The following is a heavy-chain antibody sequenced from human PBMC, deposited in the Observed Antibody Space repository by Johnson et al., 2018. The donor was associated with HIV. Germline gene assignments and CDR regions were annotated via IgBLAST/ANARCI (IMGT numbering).Heavy chain of an antibody. V-gene: IGHV3-13*01. CDR3: ARDLAYGDIVLVSAFDI. CDR1: GFTFSSYA. Sequence: VQLVESGGGVVQPGRSLRLSCAASGFTFSSYAMHWVRQATGKGLEWVSAIGTAGDTYYPGSVKGRFTISRENAKNSLYLQMNSLRAEDTALYYCARDLAYGDIVLVSAFDIWGQGTMVTVSS. J-gene: IGHJ3*02. CDR2: IGTAGDT. D-gene: IGHD2-8*02.